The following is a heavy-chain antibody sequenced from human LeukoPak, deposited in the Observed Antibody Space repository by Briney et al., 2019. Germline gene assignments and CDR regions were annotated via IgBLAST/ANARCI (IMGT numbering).Heavy chain of an antibody. J-gene: IGHJ4*02. Sequence: GGSLRLSCAASGFTFDDYAMHWVRQAPGKGLEWVSGISWNSGSIGYADSVKGRFTISRDNAKNTLYLQMNSLRAGDTAVYYCVSGSLQSGYNFDYWGQGALVTVS. V-gene: IGHV3-9*01. CDR1: GFTFDDYA. CDR2: ISWNSGSI. CDR3: VSGSLQSGYNFDY. D-gene: IGHD3-3*01.